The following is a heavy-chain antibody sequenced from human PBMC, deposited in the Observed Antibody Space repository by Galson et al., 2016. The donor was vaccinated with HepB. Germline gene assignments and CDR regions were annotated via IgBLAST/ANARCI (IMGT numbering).Heavy chain of an antibody. V-gene: IGHV4-39*07. Sequence: SETLSLTCTVSGGSITSSNYYWGWLRQPPGKGPEWIGSVYYSGRTYYNPSLKSRVAISIDTSKNQFSLRLRSVTAAYTAVYYCAREAGRLGDGLVDVWGQGTTVTVSS. CDR1: GGSITSSNYY. J-gene: IGHJ6*02. D-gene: IGHD3-16*01. CDR3: AREAGRLGDGLVDV. CDR2: VYYSGRT.